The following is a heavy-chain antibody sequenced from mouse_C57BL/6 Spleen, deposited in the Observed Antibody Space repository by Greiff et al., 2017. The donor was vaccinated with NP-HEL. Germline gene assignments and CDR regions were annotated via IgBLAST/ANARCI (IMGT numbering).Heavy chain of an antibody. D-gene: IGHD2-5*01. CDR1: GYAFSSSW. V-gene: IGHV1-82*01. CDR2: IYPGDGDT. CDR3: ARDLYYSKGYFDV. J-gene: IGHJ1*03. Sequence: VMLVESGPELVKPGASVKISCKASGYAFSSSWMNWVKQRPGKGLEWIGRIYPGDGDTNYNGKFKGKATLTADKSSSTAYMQLSSLTSEDSAVYFCARDLYYSKGYFDVWGTGTTVTVSS.